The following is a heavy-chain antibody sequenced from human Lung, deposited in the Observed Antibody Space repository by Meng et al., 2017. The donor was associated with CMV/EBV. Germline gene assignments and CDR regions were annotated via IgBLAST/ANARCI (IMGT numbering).Heavy chain of an antibody. CDR1: GYNFTNYG. J-gene: IGHJ4*02. D-gene: IGHD4-23*01. Sequence: QAQLVQSGGEVKKPGASVKVSCKASGYNFTNYGITWVRQAPGQGLEWMGVINPSGGSTNYAQKFQGRLTMTRDTSTSTVYMELSSLRSEDTAVYYCARGDGGNGSDYWGQGTLVTVSS. CDR2: INPSGGST. V-gene: IGHV1-46*01. CDR3: ARGDGGNGSDY.